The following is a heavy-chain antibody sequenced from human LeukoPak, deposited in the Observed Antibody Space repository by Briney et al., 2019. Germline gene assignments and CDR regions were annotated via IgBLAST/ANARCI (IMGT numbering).Heavy chain of an antibody. CDR3: AFTNSGYDWSDY. CDR1: GGTFSSYA. D-gene: IGHD5-12*01. CDR2: IIPIFGTA. V-gene: IGHV1-69*13. J-gene: IGHJ4*02. Sequence: SVKVSCKDSGGTFSSYAISWVRQAPGQGLEWMGGIIPIFGTANYAQKFQGRVTITADESTSTAYMELSSLRSEDTAVYYCAFTNSGYDWSDYWGQGTLVTVFS.